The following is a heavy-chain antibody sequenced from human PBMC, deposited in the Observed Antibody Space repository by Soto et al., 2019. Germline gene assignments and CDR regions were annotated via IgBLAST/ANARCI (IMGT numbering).Heavy chain of an antibody. CDR1: GGSFSGYY. D-gene: IGHD3-10*01. Sequence: PSETLSLTCGVYGGSFSGYYGSWIRQPPGKGLEWIGEINHSGSTNYNPSLKSRVTISVDTSKNQFSLKLSSVTAADTAVYYCARGYGRFYYYYMDVWGKGTTVTVS. CDR3: ARGYGRFYYYYMDV. J-gene: IGHJ6*03. CDR2: INHSGST. V-gene: IGHV4-34*01.